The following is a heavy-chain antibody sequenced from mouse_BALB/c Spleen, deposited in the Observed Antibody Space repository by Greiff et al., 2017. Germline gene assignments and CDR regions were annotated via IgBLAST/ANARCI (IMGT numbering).Heavy chain of an antibody. CDR2: ISSGSSTI. V-gene: IGHV5-17*02. CDR1: GFTFSSFG. J-gene: IGHJ3*01. Sequence: EVMLVESGGGLVQPGGSRKLSCAASGFTFSSFGMHWVRQAPEKGLEWVAYISSGSSTIYYADTVKGRFTISRDNPKNTLFLQMTSLRSEDTAMYYCARDDSSPFAYWGQGTLVTVSA. D-gene: IGHD1-1*01. CDR3: ARDDSSPFAY.